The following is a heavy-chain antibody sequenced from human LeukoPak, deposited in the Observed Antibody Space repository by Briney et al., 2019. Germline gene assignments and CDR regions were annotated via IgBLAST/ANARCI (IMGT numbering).Heavy chain of an antibody. D-gene: IGHD3-10*01. CDR1: GFTFSTYS. J-gene: IGHJ3*02. V-gene: IGHV3-48*01. Sequence: GGSLRLSCAASGFTFSTYSMNWVRQAPGKGLEWVSYISSSSSTIYYADSVKGRFTISRDNAKNSLYLQMNSLRAEDTAVYYCARGDNVLLWFGELFGVALDIWGQGTMVTVSS. CDR3: ARGDNVLLWFGELFGVALDI. CDR2: ISSSSSTI.